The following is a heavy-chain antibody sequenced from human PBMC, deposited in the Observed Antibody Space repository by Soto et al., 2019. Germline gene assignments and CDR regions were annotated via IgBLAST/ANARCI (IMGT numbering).Heavy chain of an antibody. CDR1: GGSFSGYH. D-gene: IGHD4-17*01. CDR3: ARGIRSPWP. CDR2: INDSGTT. Sequence: SETLSLTCAVYGGSFSGYHWSWIRQPPGKGLEWIGEINDSGTTNYDASLKSRVTISLDTSRNQFYLNLNSVTAADTAAYFCARGIRSPWPWGQGTLVTVSS. J-gene: IGHJ5*02. V-gene: IGHV4-34*01.